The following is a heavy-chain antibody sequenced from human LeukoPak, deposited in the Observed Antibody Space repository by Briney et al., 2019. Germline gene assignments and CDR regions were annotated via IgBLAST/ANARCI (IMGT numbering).Heavy chain of an antibody. CDR3: AKDFWEQLEEYYYYGMDV. J-gene: IGHJ6*02. D-gene: IGHD6-6*01. CDR1: GFNFANHA. Sequence: PGGSLRLSCAASGFNFANHALSWVRQAPGKGLEWVSAISGSGGSTYYADSVKGRFTISRDNSKNTLYPQMNSLRAEDTAVYYCAKDFWEQLEEYYYYGMDVWGQGTTVTVSS. CDR2: ISGSGGST. V-gene: IGHV3-23*01.